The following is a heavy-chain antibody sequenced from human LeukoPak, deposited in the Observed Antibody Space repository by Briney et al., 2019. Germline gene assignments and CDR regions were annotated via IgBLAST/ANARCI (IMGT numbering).Heavy chain of an antibody. J-gene: IGHJ4*02. CDR2: IYYSGYT. CDR1: GGSISSNY. CDR3: ARHFDHVGPGIYEY. D-gene: IGHD3-10*01. Sequence: SETLSLTCTVSGGSISSNYWSWIRQPPGKGLEWIGYIYYSGYTNYNPSLKSRVTISVDTSNNQFSLKLSSVTAADTAVYYCARHFDHVGPGIYEYWGQGTLVTVSS. V-gene: IGHV4-59*08.